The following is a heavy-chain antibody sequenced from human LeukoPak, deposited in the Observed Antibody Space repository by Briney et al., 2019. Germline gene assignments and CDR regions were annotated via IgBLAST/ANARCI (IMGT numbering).Heavy chain of an antibody. CDR2: ISPTGSTT. CDR1: GFSFSGHW. V-gene: IGHV3-74*01. Sequence: PGGSLRLSCTASGFSFSGHWMHWARHLPGKGLVWVSRISPTGSTTSYADSVKGRFTVSRDNAKNTLYLQVNNPRAEDTAVYYCARGPNSNWSGLDFWGQGTLLTVSS. J-gene: IGHJ4*02. D-gene: IGHD6-6*01. CDR3: ARGPNSNWSGLDF.